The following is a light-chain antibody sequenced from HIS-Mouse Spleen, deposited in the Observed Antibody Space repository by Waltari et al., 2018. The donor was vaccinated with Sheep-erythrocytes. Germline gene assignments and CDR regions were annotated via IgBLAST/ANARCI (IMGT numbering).Light chain of an antibody. CDR1: QDISNY. Sequence: DIQMTQSPSSLSASVGDRVTITCQASQDISNYLNWYQQKPGKAPKLLIYDASNLETGVPSKFSGSGSGTDFTFTNSRLQPEAIATYYCQQYDNLLTFGGGTKVEIK. V-gene: IGKV1-33*01. CDR3: QQYDNLLT. CDR2: DAS. J-gene: IGKJ4*01.